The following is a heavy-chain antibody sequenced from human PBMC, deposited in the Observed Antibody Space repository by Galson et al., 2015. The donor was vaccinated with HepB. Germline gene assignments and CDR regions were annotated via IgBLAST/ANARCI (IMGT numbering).Heavy chain of an antibody. D-gene: IGHD3-22*01. CDR3: ANWYGSDSSGYFDY. CDR2: VALDGSVK. Sequence: SLRLSCAASGFTFSSHGMHWVRQAPGKGLEWVGLVALDGSVKYYADSVKGRFTISRDNSKNTLYLQMNSLRAEDTALYYCANWYGSDSSGYFDYWGQGTLVTVSS. CDR1: GFTFSSHG. V-gene: IGHV3-30*18. J-gene: IGHJ4*02.